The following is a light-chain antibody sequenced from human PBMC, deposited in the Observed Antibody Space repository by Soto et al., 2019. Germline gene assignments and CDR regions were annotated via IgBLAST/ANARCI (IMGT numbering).Light chain of an antibody. CDR2: KAS. Sequence: DIRMTQSPSTLSASVGDRVTITCRASQSISTWLAWYQQKPGKAPNRLIYKASTLESGVPSRFSGSGSGTELTLIISSVQHDDFATYCCQHYNTYSVTFGQGTKLVI. CDR3: QHYNTYSVT. V-gene: IGKV1-5*03. J-gene: IGKJ2*01. CDR1: QSISTW.